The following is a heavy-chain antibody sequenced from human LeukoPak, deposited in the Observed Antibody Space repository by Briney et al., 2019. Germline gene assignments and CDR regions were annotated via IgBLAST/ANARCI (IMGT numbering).Heavy chain of an antibody. V-gene: IGHV4-39*07. J-gene: IGHJ5*02. CDR3: ARYYGSGSYTTMIWFDP. CDR1: GGSVFLSYYY. CDR2: VYYSGTT. Sequence: SETLSLTCSVSGGSVFLSYYYWGWVRQSPGKALEWIGSVYYSGTTSSNPSLKSRVTISVDMSKNDFSLRLRSVTAADTAMYYCARYYGSGSYTTMIWFDPWGQGTLVTVSS. D-gene: IGHD3-10*01.